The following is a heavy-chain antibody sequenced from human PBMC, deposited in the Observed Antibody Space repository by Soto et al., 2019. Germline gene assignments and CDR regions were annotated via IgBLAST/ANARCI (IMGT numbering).Heavy chain of an antibody. CDR2: IYSGGST. J-gene: IGHJ4*02. V-gene: IGHV3-66*01. CDR3: ARAGIAATDKGFSAYYFDY. D-gene: IGHD6-13*01. CDR1: GFTVSINY. Sequence: EVQLVESGGGLVQPGGSLRLSCAASGFTVSINYMSGVRQAPGKGLEGVSVIYSGGSTYYADSVKGRFTISRDNSKNTLYLQMDSLRAEDTAVYYCARAGIAATDKGFSAYYFDYWGQGPLVTVSS.